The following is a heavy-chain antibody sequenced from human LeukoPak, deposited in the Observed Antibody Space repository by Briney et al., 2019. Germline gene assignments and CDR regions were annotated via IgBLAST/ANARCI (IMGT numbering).Heavy chain of an antibody. V-gene: IGHV3-23*01. CDR2: ISGSGDST. J-gene: IGHJ4*02. Sequence: GGSLRLSCAASGFTFSSYAMTWVRQAPGKGLEWVSAISGSGDSTYYADSVKGRFTISRDNSKNTLYLQVNSLRAEDTVLYYCAKDLKWVHLWSRGDYWGQGTLVTVSS. CDR3: AKDLKWVHLWSRGDY. D-gene: IGHD5-18*01. CDR1: GFTFSSYA.